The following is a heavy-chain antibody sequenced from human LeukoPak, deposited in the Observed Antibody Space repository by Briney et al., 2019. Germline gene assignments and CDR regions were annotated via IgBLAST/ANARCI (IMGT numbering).Heavy chain of an antibody. CDR3: ARRVVVTRGYNWFDP. CDR1: GGSFSGYY. V-gene: IGHV4-34*01. D-gene: IGHD3-22*01. Sequence: SETLSLTCAVYGGSFSGYYWSWIRQPPGKGLEWIGEINHSGSTNYHPSLKSRVTISVDTSKNQFSLKLSSVTAADTAVYYCARRVVVTRGYNWFDPWGQGTLVTVSS. CDR2: INHSGST. J-gene: IGHJ5*02.